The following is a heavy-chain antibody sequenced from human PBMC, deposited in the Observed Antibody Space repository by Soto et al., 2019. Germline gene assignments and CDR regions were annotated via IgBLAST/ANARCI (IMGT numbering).Heavy chain of an antibody. Sequence: SGPTLVNPTQTLTLTCTFSAFSLSTGGVGVGWIRQPPGKALEWLALIYWDDDKRYSPSLRSRLTITKDNSKNQVVLTITKMDPVDTAIYYCIQSRCGGDCLQSYASYYYYGMDVWGQGTTVTVSS. J-gene: IGHJ6*02. V-gene: IGHV2-5*02. CDR2: IYWDDDK. CDR3: IQSRCGGDCLQSYASYYYYGMDV. D-gene: IGHD2-21*02. CDR1: AFSLSTGGVG.